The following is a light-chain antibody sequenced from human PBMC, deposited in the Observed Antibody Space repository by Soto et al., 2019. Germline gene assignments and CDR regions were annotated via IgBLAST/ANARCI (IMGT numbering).Light chain of an antibody. V-gene: IGKV1-5*03. Sequence: DIQMTQSPSTLSSSVGERVTITCRASQSVRTWLAWYQQKPGKAPKLLIYKASSLESGVPSRFSGSGSGTAFTITIISLQPDAFATYYCQQYHIYWTFGQGTKVEIK. CDR1: QSVRTW. J-gene: IGKJ1*01. CDR2: KAS. CDR3: QQYHIYWT.